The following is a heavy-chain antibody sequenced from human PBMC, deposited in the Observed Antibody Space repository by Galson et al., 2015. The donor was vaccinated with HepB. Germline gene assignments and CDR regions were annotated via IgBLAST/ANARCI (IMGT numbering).Heavy chain of an antibody. CDR1: GLSLSSSGVG. Sequence: PALVKPTQTLTLTCTLSGLSLSSSGVGVGWIRQPPGKALEWLAHIYWNDDKRYSPSLKSRLTIIKDTSKNQVVLTMTDMDPGDTATYYCVTLSQIYRYFDWSALFNYWGQGALVTVSS. CDR2: IYWNDDK. V-gene: IGHV2-5*01. J-gene: IGHJ4*02. D-gene: IGHD3-9*01. CDR3: VTLSQIYRYFDWSALFNY.